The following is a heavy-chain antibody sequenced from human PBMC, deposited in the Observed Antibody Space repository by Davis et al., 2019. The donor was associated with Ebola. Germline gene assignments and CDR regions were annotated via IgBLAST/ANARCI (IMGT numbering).Heavy chain of an antibody. Sequence: PSETLSLTCAVYGGSFSGYYWSWIRQPPGKGLEWIGEINHSGSTNYNPSLKSRVTISVDTSKNQFSLKLSSVAAADTAVYYCARVDSGYDHPPHWMAWFDPWGQGTLVTVSS. CDR3: ARVDSGYDHPPHWMAWFDP. V-gene: IGHV4-34*01. CDR2: INHSGST. D-gene: IGHD5-12*01. CDR1: GGSFSGYY. J-gene: IGHJ5*02.